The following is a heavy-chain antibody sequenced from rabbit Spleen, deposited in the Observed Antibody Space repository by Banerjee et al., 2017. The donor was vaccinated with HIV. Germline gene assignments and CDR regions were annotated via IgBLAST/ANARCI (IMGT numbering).Heavy chain of an antibody. CDR3: ARDTGTSFSSYGMDL. J-gene: IGHJ6*01. D-gene: IGHD7-1*01. Sequence: QEQLVESGGGLVKPEGSLTLTCTASGFSFISGYYMCWVRQAPGKGLEWIACIYAGSSGSTYSASWAKGRFTISKTSSTTVTLQMTSLTAADTATYFCARDTGTSFSSYGMDLWGQGTLVTVS. CDR2: IYAGSSGST. CDR1: GFSFISGYY. V-gene: IGHV1S45*01.